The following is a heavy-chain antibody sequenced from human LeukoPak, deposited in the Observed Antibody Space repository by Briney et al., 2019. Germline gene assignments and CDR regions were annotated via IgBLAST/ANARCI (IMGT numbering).Heavy chain of an antibody. CDR2: ISGSGGST. CDR1: GFTFSSYA. Sequence: GGSLRLSCAASGFTFSSYAMSWVRQAPGKGLEWVSAISGSGGSTYYADSVKGRFTISRDNSKNTLYLQTNSLRAEDTAVYYCAKKSLLWFGELSEFDYWGQGTLVTVSS. J-gene: IGHJ4*02. CDR3: AKKSLLWFGELSEFDY. D-gene: IGHD3-10*01. V-gene: IGHV3-23*01.